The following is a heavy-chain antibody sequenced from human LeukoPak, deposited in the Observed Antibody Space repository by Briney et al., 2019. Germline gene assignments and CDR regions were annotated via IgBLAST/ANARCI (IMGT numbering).Heavy chain of an antibody. CDR3: ARDQQQLVN. V-gene: IGHV4-34*01. D-gene: IGHD6-13*01. CDR1: GGSFSDYY. Sequence: KPSETLSLTCSVYGGSFSDYYWTWIRQPPGKGLEWIGEINFSGSTNYNPSLKSRVTISVDTSKNQFSLNLSSVTAADTAVYYCARDQQQLVNWGQGTLVTVSS. J-gene: IGHJ4*02. CDR2: INFSGST.